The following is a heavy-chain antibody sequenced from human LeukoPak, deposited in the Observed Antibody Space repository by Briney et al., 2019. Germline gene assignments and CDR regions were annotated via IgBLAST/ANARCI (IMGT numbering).Heavy chain of an antibody. CDR2: MSGSGGT. CDR3: AKDYYASGSYYPQYFQH. CDR1: GGSISSANYY. V-gene: IGHV4-61*02. Sequence: PSQTLSLTCTVSGGSISSANYYWTWIRQSAGKGLEWIGRMSGSGGTTYNPSLKSRVTILVDMSNNQFSLRLNSVTAADTAVYYCAKDYYASGSYYPQYFQHWGQGTLVTVSS. D-gene: IGHD3-10*01. J-gene: IGHJ1*01.